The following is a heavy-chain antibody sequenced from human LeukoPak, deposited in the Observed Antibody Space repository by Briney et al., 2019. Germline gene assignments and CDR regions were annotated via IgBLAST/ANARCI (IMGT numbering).Heavy chain of an antibody. D-gene: IGHD3-10*01. CDR3: ARSSSGNWFDP. CDR2: IYTSGST. CDR1: GGSISSGSYY. V-gene: IGHV4-61*02. J-gene: IGHJ5*02. Sequence: SQTLSLTCTVSGGSISSGSYYWSWIRQPAGKGLEWIGRIYTSGSTNYNPSLKSRVTISVDTSKNQFSLKLSSVTAADTAVYYCARSSSGNWFDPWGQGTLVTVSS.